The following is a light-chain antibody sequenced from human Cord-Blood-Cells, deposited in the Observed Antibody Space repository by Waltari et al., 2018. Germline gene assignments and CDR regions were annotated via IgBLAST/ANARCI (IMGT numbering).Light chain of an antibody. CDR3: SSYTSSSTLV. J-gene: IGLJ2*01. CDR1: SSAVGRYNY. V-gene: IGLV2-14*01. CDR2: DVS. Sequence: SALTQPASVSGSPGQSITISCTGTSSAVGRYNYVSWYQQHPGKAPKLMIYDVSNRPSGVSNRFSGSKSGNTASLTISGLQAEDEADYYCSSYTSSSTLVFGGGTKLTVL.